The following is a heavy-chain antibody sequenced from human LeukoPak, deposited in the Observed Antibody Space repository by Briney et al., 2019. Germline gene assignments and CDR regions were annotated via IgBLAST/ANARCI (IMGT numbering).Heavy chain of an antibody. CDR3: ATLQPTMVRGVTVDY. Sequence: PSETLSLTCAVSGGSISSSNWWSWVRQPPGKGLEWIGEIYHSGSTNYNPSLKSRVTISVDTSKNQFSLKLSSVTAADTAVYYCATLQPTMVRGVTVDYWGQGTLVTVSS. D-gene: IGHD3-10*01. J-gene: IGHJ4*02. V-gene: IGHV4-4*02. CDR1: GGSISSSNW. CDR2: IYHSGST.